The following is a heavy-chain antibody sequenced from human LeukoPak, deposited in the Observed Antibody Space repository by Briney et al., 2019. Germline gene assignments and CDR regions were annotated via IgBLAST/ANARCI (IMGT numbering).Heavy chain of an antibody. D-gene: IGHD2-8*01. CDR2: INPSGGST. Sequence: ASVKVSCKASGYTFTRYALNWVRQAPGQGLEWMGIINPSGGSTSYAQKFQGRVTMTRDTSTSTVYMELSSLRSEDTAVYYCARDRDCTNGVCWYYFDYWGQGTLVTVSS. J-gene: IGHJ4*02. CDR3: ARDRDCTNGVCWYYFDY. CDR1: GYTFTRYA. V-gene: IGHV1-46*01.